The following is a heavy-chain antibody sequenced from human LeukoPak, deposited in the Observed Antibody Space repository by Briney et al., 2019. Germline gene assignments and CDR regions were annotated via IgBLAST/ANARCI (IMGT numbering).Heavy chain of an antibody. CDR3: AKAPQGLRFLEWSNYFDY. Sequence: GGSLRLSCAASGFTFSSYSMNWVRQAPGKGLEWVSSISSSSSYIYYADSVKGRFTISRDNAKNSLYLQMNSLRAEDTAVYYCAKAPQGLRFLEWSNYFDYWGQGTLVTVSS. CDR2: ISSSSSYI. J-gene: IGHJ4*02. D-gene: IGHD3-3*01. V-gene: IGHV3-21*04. CDR1: GFTFSSYS.